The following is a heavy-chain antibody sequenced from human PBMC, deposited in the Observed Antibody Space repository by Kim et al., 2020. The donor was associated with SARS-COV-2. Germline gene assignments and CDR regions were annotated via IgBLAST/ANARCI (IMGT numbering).Heavy chain of an antibody. CDR2: IRDSGGST. Sequence: GGSLRLSCAASGFTFNSYAMSWVRQAPGKGLEWVSGIRDSGGSTKYAESVKGRFCISRDNSKNTLYLQIDSLRAEDTAVYYCAKVTSGSSGWFEYFQHWGQGTLVTVSS. V-gene: IGHV3-23*01. CDR3: AKVTSGSSGWFEYFQH. J-gene: IGHJ1*01. D-gene: IGHD6-19*01. CDR1: GFTFNSYA.